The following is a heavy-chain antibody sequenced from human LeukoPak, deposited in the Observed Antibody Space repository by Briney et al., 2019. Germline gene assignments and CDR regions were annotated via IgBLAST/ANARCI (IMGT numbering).Heavy chain of an antibody. CDR2: IIPILGIA. CDR3: AAEGYDYGDSLLGYYGMDV. Sequence: GASVKVSCKASGGTFISYAISWVRQAPGQGLEWMGRIIPILGIANYAQKFQGRVTITADKSTSTAYMELSSLRSEDTAVYYCAAEGYDYGDSLLGYYGMDVWGQGTTVTVSS. CDR1: GGTFISYA. J-gene: IGHJ6*02. V-gene: IGHV1-69*04. D-gene: IGHD4-17*01.